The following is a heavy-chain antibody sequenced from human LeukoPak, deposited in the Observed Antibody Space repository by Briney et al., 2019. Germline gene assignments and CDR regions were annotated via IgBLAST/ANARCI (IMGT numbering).Heavy chain of an antibody. CDR3: AREGFGGYYDSSGYDLYY. D-gene: IGHD3-22*01. V-gene: IGHV3-30*04. CDR2: ISYDGSNK. CDR1: GFTFSSYA. J-gene: IGHJ4*02. Sequence: GSLRLSCAASGFTFSSYAMHWVRQAPGKGLEWVAVISYDGSNKYYADSVKGRFTISRDNSKNTLYLQMNSLRAEDTAVYYCAREGFGGYYDSSGYDLYYWGQGTLVTVSS.